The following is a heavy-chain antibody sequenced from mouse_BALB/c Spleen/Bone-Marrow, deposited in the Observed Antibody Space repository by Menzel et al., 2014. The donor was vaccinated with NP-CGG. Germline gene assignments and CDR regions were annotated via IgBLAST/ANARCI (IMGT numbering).Heavy chain of an antibody. Sequence: LVESGAELVKPGASVKLSCKASGYTFTSYWMHWVEQRPGQGLEWIGEINPSNGRTNYNEKFKSKATLTVDKSSSTAYMQLSSLTSEDSAVYYCARWGITLAYWGQGTLVTVSA. J-gene: IGHJ3*01. V-gene: IGHV1S81*02. CDR2: INPSNGRT. D-gene: IGHD2-4*01. CDR3: ARWGITLAY. CDR1: GYTFTSYW.